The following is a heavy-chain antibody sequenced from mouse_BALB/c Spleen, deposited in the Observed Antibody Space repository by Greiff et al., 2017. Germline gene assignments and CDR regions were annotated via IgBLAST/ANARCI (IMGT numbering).Heavy chain of an antibody. V-gene: IGHV5-4*02. CDR2: ISDGGSYT. CDR3: ARAGTKAAWFAY. J-gene: IGHJ3*01. D-gene: IGHD1-3*01. Sequence: DVMLVESGGGLVKPGGSLKLSCAASGFTFSDYYMYWVRQTPEKRLEWVATISDGGSYTYYPDSVKGRFTISRDNAKNNLYLQMSSLKSEDTAMYYCARAGTKAAWFAYWGQGTLVTVSA. CDR1: GFTFSDYY.